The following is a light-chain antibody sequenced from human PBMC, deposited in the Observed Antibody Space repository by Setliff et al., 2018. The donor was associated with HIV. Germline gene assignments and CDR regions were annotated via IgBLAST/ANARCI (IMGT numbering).Light chain of an antibody. Sequence: QSALTQPASVSGSPGQSLTISCTGKRSDVGAYDYVSWYQQHPGKVPKLIVYELRHRPSGIANRFSGSKSGNTASLTLSSLQAEDEAGYYCSSYTSSKTYGFGTGTKVTV. CDR1: RSDVGAYDY. CDR2: ELR. V-gene: IGLV2-14*01. J-gene: IGLJ1*01. CDR3: SSYTSSKTYG.